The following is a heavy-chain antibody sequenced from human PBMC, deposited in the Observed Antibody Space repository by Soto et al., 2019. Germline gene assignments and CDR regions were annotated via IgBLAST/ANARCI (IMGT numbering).Heavy chain of an antibody. J-gene: IGHJ6*02. V-gene: IGHV3-15*07. D-gene: IGHD3-3*01. CDR2: IKSKTDGGTT. CDR3: TPQSLRHGIFWVREYSYYGMDV. Sequence: GGSLRLSCAASGFTFSNAWMNWVRQAPGKGLEWVGRIKSKTDGGTTDYAAPVKGRFTISRDDSKNTLYLQMNSLKTEDTAVYYCTPQSLRHGIFWVREYSYYGMDVRGQGTTVTVS. CDR1: GFTFSNAW.